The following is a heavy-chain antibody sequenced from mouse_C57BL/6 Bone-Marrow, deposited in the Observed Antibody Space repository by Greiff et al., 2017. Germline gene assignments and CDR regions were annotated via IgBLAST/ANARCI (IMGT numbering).Heavy chain of an antibody. CDR3: ARPYCSNYWYFDV. J-gene: IGHJ1*03. CDR2: IYPGSGST. Sequence: VQLQQPGAELVKPGASVKMSCTASGYTFTSYWITWVKQRPGQGLEWIGDIYPGSGSTNYNEKFKSKATLTVDTSSSTAYMQLSSLTSEDSAVYYCARPYCSNYWYFDVWGTGTTVTVSS. V-gene: IGHV1-55*01. D-gene: IGHD2-5*01. CDR1: GYTFTSYW.